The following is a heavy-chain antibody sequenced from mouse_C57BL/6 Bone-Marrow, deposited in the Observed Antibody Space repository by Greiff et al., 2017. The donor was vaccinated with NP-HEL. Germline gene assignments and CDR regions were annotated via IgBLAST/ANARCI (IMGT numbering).Heavy chain of an antibody. J-gene: IGHJ2*01. CDR1: GYTFTEYT. Sequence: QVQLQQSGAELVKPGASVKLSCKASGYTFTEYTIHWVKQRSGQGLEWIGWFYPGSGSIKYNEKFKDKDTLTADKSSSTVYMELSRLTAEDSAVYFCARHEGGYYGSGYYFDYWGQGTTLTVSS. D-gene: IGHD1-1*01. V-gene: IGHV1-62-2*01. CDR3: ARHEGGYYGSGYYFDY. CDR2: FYPGSGSI.